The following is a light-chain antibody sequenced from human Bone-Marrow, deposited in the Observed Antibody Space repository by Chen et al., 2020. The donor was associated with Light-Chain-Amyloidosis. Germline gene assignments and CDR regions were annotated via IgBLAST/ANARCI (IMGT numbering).Light chain of an antibody. CDR1: QSIFYSSTNKYY. CDR2: GRS. CDR3: QQYFAPPLT. J-gene: IGKJ4*01. Sequence: DIVMTQSPDSLAVSLGERAIINCKSSQSIFYSSTNKYYLAWYQPKAGQPPKLRISGRSTRQSGVPDRFRGSGSGTDFTLTISSLQAEDVAGCFCQQYFAPPLTFGGGTKVEIK. V-gene: IGKV4-1*01.